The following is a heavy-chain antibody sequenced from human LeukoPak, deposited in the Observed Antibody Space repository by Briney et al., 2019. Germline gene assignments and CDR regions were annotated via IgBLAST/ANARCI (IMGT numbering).Heavy chain of an antibody. CDR2: IIPILSIA. CDR1: VGTFSSYA. V-gene: IGHV1-69*04. J-gene: IGHJ5*02. Sequence: VASVKPSRMASVGTFSSYAISSVRQAPSQGVEWMGRIIPILSIADYEQKFHGRVTITADKSTSKAYMELSSLRSEDTAVYYCAKVAMIAPGGWFDPWGQGTLVTVSS. D-gene: IGHD3-22*01. CDR3: AKVAMIAPGGWFDP.